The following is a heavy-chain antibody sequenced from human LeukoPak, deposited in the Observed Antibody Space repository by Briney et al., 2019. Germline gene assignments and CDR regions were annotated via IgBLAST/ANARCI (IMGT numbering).Heavy chain of an antibody. CDR3: TRRPTAAPNWFDP. Sequence: ASVKVSCKASGYNLRSYGITWVRQPPGQGPEWMGWISGYNGDTNYAQKLQGRVTMTTDTSTSTVYLELRSLRSDDTAVYYCTRRPTAAPNWFDPWGQGTLVTVSS. D-gene: IGHD2-2*01. CDR1: GYNLRSYG. J-gene: IGHJ5*02. CDR2: ISGYNGDT. V-gene: IGHV1-18*01.